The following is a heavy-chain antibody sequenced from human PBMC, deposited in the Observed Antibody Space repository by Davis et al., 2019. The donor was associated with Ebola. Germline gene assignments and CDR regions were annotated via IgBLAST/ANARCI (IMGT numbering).Heavy chain of an antibody. D-gene: IGHD6-13*01. CDR3: ARGAAAGTSRSIWFDP. J-gene: IGHJ5*02. CDR2: INHSGST. CDR1: GGSFSGYY. Sequence: PSETLSPTCAVYGGSFSGYYWSWIRQPPGKGLEWIGEINHSGSTNYNPSLKSRVTISVDTSTNQFSLKLSSVTAADTAVYYCARGAAAGTSRSIWFDPWGQGTLVTVSS. V-gene: IGHV4-34*01.